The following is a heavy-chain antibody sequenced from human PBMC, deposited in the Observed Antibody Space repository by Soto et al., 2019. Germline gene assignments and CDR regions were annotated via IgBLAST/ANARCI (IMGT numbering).Heavy chain of an antibody. V-gene: IGHV5-10-1*01. CDR1: GYSFTSYS. Sequence: EVQLVQSGAEVKKPGESLRISCKGSGYSFTSYSISWVRQMPGKGLEWMGRIDPSDSYTNYSPSFQGPVTISAEKSIAAAYLQWSTLKPSDTAMYYCARHVMAARGLVDEPLWGPGTLGTVSS. J-gene: IGHJ4*02. CDR2: IDPSDSYT. D-gene: IGHD2-15*01. CDR3: ARHVMAARGLVDEPL.